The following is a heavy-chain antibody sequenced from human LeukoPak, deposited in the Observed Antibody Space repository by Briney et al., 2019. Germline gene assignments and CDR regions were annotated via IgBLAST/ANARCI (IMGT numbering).Heavy chain of an antibody. CDR2: ISSSGSTI. J-gene: IGHJ4*02. V-gene: IGHV3-48*03. CDR3: ARETYYYGSGSYNDY. CDR1: GFTFSSYE. D-gene: IGHD3-10*01. Sequence: GGSLRLSCAASGFTFSSYEMNWVRQAPGKGLEWVSYISSSGSTIYYADSVKGRFTISRDNAKNSLYLQMNSLRAEDTAVYYCARETYYYGSGSYNDYWGQGTLVTVSP.